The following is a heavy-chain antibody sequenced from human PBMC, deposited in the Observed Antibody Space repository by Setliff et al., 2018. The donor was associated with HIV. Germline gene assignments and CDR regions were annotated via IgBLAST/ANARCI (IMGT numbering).Heavy chain of an antibody. CDR1: GFGFSNFA. Sequence: GSLRLSCVASGFGFSNFAMHWVRQAPGKGLEWVTVISYDESNKYYGDSVKGRFTISRDNSKNTLYLQMNSLRAEDTAVYYCAKDRNFYDSSGYPYYFDYWGRGTLVTVSS. CDR3: AKDRNFYDSSGYPYYFDY. J-gene: IGHJ4*02. D-gene: IGHD3-22*01. V-gene: IGHV3-30*04. CDR2: ISYDESNK.